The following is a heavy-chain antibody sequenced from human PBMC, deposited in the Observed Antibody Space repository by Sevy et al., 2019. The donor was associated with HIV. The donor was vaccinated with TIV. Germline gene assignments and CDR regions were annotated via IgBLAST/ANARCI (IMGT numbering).Heavy chain of an antibody. Sequence: GGSLRLSCAASGFTFDDYAMHWVRQAPGKGLEWVSGISWNSGSIGYADTVKGRFTISRDNAKNSKYLQMNSLRAEDMALYYCAKGVWFGELKSIFGAGRFDPWGQGTLVTVSS. V-gene: IGHV3-9*03. D-gene: IGHD3-10*01. CDR3: AKGVWFGELKSIFGAGRFDP. CDR2: ISWNSGSI. J-gene: IGHJ5*02. CDR1: GFTFDDYA.